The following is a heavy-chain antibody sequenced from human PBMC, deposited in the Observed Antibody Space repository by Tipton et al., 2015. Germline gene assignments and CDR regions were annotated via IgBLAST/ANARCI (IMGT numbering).Heavy chain of an antibody. V-gene: IGHV4-61*01. CDR3: ARVNCISTSCYVGAWFDP. J-gene: IGHJ5*02. CDR1: GGSVSSPSYY. Sequence: TLSLTCAVSGGSVSSPSYYWSWIRQPPGKGLEWIGYIYYIGSTNYNPSLKGRLTMSIDTSKNQFSLNLSSVTAADTAGYYCARVNCISTSCYVGAWFDPWGQGTLVTVSS. CDR2: IYYIGST. D-gene: IGHD2-2*01.